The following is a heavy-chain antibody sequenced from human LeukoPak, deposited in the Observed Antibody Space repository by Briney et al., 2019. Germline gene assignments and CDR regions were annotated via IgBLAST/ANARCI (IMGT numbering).Heavy chain of an antibody. D-gene: IGHD2-2*01. Sequence: ASVKVSCKASGYTFTSYAMHWVRQAPGQRLEWMGWINAGNGNTKHSQKFQGRVTITRDTSASTAYMELSSLRSEDTAVYYCARGLVVPAAGWGQGTLVTVSS. CDR1: GYTFTSYA. J-gene: IGHJ4*02. V-gene: IGHV1-3*01. CDR2: INAGNGNT. CDR3: ARGLVVPAAG.